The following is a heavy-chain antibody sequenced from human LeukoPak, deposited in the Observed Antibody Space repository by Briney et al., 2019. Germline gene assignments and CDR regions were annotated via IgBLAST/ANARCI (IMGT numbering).Heavy chain of an antibody. Sequence: GGSLRLSCAASGFTFSSYWMSWVRQAPGKGLEWVANIKQDGSEKYYVDSVKGRFTISRDNSKNTVYLQMNSLRAEDTAVYYCARDRSRLEAPTGTSGYWGQGTLVTVSS. V-gene: IGHV3-7*01. J-gene: IGHJ4*02. CDR1: GFTFSSYW. CDR3: ARDRSRLEAPTGTSGY. CDR2: IKQDGSEK. D-gene: IGHD6-13*01.